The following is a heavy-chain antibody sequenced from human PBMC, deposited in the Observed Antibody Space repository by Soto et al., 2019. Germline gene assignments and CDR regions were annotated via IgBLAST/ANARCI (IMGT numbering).Heavy chain of an antibody. CDR1: GFTFNYFA. D-gene: IGHD6-13*01. CDR2: VSYDGNNK. J-gene: IGHJ4*02. CDR3: ARGGAASNHYYFDF. V-gene: IGHV3-30-3*01. Sequence: QLQLVESGGGVVQPGTSLRLSCAAGGFTFNYFAIHWVRRAPGKGLEWVAVVSYDGNNKYYTDAVKGRFTISRDNSKNTVFLQMNSLSPEDTAVYYCARGGAASNHYYFDFWGQGTLVTVSS.